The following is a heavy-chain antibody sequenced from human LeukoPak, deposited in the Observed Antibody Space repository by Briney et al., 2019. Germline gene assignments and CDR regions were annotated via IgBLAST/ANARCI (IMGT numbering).Heavy chain of an antibody. Sequence: GGSLRPSCAGSGFTFSSYSMNWVRQAPGKGLEWVAFIRSDGSNKYYADSVKGRFTISRDNSKNTLYLQLNSLKTEDTAVYYCAKQMVRGVIGFDHWGQGTLVTVSS. J-gene: IGHJ4*02. CDR3: AKQMVRGVIGFDH. V-gene: IGHV3-30*02. D-gene: IGHD3-10*01. CDR2: IRSDGSNK. CDR1: GFTFSSYS.